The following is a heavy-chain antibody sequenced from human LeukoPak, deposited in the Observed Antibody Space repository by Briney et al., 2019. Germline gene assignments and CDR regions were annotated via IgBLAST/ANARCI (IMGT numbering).Heavy chain of an antibody. V-gene: IGHV3-23*01. D-gene: IGHD3-16*01. Sequence: GGSLRLPCAASGFTFRNYWMSWVRQAPGKGLEWVSAISGSGGSTYYADSVKGRFTISRDNSKNTLYLQMNSLRAEDTAVYYCAEVPASYDYVWGRATPDYWGQGTLVTVSS. CDR2: ISGSGGST. CDR3: AEVPASYDYVWGRATPDY. CDR1: GFTFRNYW. J-gene: IGHJ4*02.